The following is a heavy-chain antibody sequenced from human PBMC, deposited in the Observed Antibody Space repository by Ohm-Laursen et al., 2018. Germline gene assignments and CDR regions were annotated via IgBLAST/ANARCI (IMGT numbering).Heavy chain of an antibody. CDR1: GFTFSSYG. Sequence: SLRLSCTASGFTFSSYGMHWVRQAPGKGLEWVAVMSYDGSNKYYADSVKGRFTISRDNSKNTLYLQMNSLRAEDTAVYRCTRDYYYYGMDVWGQGTTVTVSS. J-gene: IGHJ6*02. V-gene: IGHV3-30*03. CDR3: TRDYYYYGMDV. CDR2: MSYDGSNK.